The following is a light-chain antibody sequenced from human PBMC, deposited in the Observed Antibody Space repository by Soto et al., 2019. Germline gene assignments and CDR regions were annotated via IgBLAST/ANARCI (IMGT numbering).Light chain of an antibody. CDR3: SSYTSRSTPYV. J-gene: IGLJ1*01. CDR2: EVS. V-gene: IGLV2-14*01. Sequence: QSALTQPASVSGSPGQSITLSCTGTSSDIGNYNYVSWYQQHPGKAPKLIIYEVSDRPSGVSNRFSGSKSGNTASLTISGRQAEDEADYYCSSYTSRSTPYVFGTGTKVTVL. CDR1: SSDIGNYNY.